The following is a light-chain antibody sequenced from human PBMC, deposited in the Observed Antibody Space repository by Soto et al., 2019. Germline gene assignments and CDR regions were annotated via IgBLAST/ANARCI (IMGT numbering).Light chain of an antibody. CDR1: NNDVGSYNL. CDR3: SSYAGTSIYVV. CDR2: EGN. Sequence: QSVLTQPASVSGSPGQSITISCTGTNNDVGSYNLVSWYQQHPGKAPKVMLFEGNKRPSGVSNRFSASKSGNTASLTISGLQAEDEADYYCSSYAGTSIYVVFGGGTKVTVL. J-gene: IGLJ2*01. V-gene: IGLV2-23*01.